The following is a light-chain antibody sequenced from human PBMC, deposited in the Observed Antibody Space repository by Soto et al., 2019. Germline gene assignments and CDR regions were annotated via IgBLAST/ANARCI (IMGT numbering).Light chain of an antibody. Sequence: DIQMTQSPSSLSASVGDRVTITCRASQTISSWLAWYQQKPGKAPKLLIYKASTLKSGVPSRFSGSGSGTEFTLTISSLQPDDFATYYCQHYNSYSEAFGQGTPVDIX. CDR3: QHYNSYSEA. J-gene: IGKJ1*01. CDR1: QTISSW. V-gene: IGKV1-5*03. CDR2: KAS.